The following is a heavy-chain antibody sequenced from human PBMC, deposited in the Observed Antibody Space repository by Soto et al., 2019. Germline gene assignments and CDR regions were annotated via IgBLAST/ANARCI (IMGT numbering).Heavy chain of an antibody. D-gene: IGHD2-2*01. Sequence: GASVKVSCKSSCYTFTGYCMRLVRQSRGQWLEWMGWISAYNGNTNYAQKLQGRVTMTTDTSTSTAYMELRSLRSDDTAVYYCARTGGGYCISTSCYGYFDYWGQGTLVTVSS. CDR1: CYTFTGYC. CDR3: ARTGGGYCISTSCYGYFDY. V-gene: IGHV1-18*04. CDR2: ISAYNGNT. J-gene: IGHJ4*02.